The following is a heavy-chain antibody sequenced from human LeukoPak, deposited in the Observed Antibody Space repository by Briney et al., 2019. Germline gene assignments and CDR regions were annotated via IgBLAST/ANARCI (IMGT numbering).Heavy chain of an antibody. CDR3: AKTYCSTTRCLSWGNDY. J-gene: IGHJ4*02. CDR2: ISGSGTNT. Sequence: PGGSLSLLCAASGFTFSIYAMSWVRQAPGKGLEWVSSISGSGTNTYYADSVKGRFTISRDTSRNTLYLQMSSLRAEDTAIYYCAKTYCSTTRCLSWGNDYWGQGTLVTVSS. CDR1: GFTFSIYA. V-gene: IGHV3-23*01. D-gene: IGHD2-2*01.